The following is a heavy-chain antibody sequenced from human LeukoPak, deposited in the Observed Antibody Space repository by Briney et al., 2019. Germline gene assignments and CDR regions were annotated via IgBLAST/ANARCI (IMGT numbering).Heavy chain of an antibody. J-gene: IGHJ4*02. CDR1: GYTFTSYD. Sequence: GASVKVSCKASGYTFTSYDINWVRQATGQGLEWMGWMNPNSGNTGYAQKFQGRVTMTRNTPISTAYMELSSLRSEDTAVYYCAIKEVYSSSWYLDYWGQGTLVTVSS. D-gene: IGHD6-13*01. V-gene: IGHV1-8*01. CDR3: AIKEVYSSSWYLDY. CDR2: MNPNSGNT.